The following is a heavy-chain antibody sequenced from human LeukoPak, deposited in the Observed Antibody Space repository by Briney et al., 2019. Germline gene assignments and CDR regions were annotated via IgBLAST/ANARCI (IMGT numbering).Heavy chain of an antibody. J-gene: IGHJ4*02. D-gene: IGHD6-19*01. CDR3: ARGSVTGGWYLNLGY. V-gene: IGHV1-2*02. Sequence: GASVKVSCKASAYTFSGYYMHWVRQAPGQGLEWIRWTYPNSGDTNYAQNFQGRVTMTRDTSISTVYMELTRLTSDDTAVYYCARGSVTGGWYLNLGYWGQGTLVTVSS. CDR1: AYTFSGYY. CDR2: TYPNSGDT.